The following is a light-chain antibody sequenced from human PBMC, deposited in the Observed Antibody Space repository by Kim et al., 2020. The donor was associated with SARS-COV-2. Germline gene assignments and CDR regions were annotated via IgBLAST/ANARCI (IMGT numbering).Light chain of an antibody. Sequence: SYELTQPPSVSVAPGKTAKITCEGNNVGSKSVHWYQQRPGQAPVLVIYYDFDRPSGIPERFSGSNSANTATLTISSVEAGDEADYYCQVWDSSSHHWVFGGGTQLTVL. CDR3: QVWDSSSHHWV. J-gene: IGLJ3*02. CDR2: YDF. V-gene: IGLV3-21*04. CDR1: NVGSKS.